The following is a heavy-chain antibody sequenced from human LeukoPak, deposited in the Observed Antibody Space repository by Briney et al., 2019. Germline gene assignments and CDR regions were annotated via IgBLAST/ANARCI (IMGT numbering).Heavy chain of an antibody. D-gene: IGHD3-22*01. Sequence: GGSLGLSCAASGFTFSSYAMHWVRQAPGKGLEWVAVISYDGSNKYYADSVKGRFTISRGNSKNTLYLQMNSLRAEDTAVYYCASNYDSSGYGHDYWGQGTLVTVSS. CDR2: ISYDGSNK. CDR3: ASNYDSSGYGHDY. CDR1: GFTFSSYA. V-gene: IGHV3-30-3*01. J-gene: IGHJ4*02.